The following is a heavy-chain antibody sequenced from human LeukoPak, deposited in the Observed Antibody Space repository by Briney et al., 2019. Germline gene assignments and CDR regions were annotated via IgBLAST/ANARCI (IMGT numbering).Heavy chain of an antibody. Sequence: PSETLSLTCTVSGGSISSSSYYWGWIRQPPGKGLEWIGSIYYSGSTYYNPSLKSRVTISVDTSKNQFSLKLSSVTAADTAVYYCARGNTVVAKYYYDSSGYYLDYWGQGTLVTVSS. J-gene: IGHJ4*02. CDR3: ARGNTVVAKYYYDSSGYYLDY. CDR1: GGSISSSSYY. V-gene: IGHV4-39*07. D-gene: IGHD3-22*01. CDR2: IYYSGST.